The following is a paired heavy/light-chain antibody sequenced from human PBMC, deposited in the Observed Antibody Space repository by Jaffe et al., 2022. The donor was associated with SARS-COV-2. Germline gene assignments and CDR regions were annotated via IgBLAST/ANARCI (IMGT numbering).Light chain of an antibody. CDR2: WAS. CDR3: QQYYDTPYT. Sequence: DIVMTQSPDSLAVSLGERATINCKSSQSVFSSSNNRNYLAWYQQKPRQPPKLLVYWASTRESGVPDRFSGSGSGTDFTLTISSLQGEDVAVYYCQQYYDTPYTFGQGTKVEIK. CDR1: QSVFSSSNNRNY. J-gene: IGKJ2*01. V-gene: IGKV4-1*01.
Heavy chain of an antibody. D-gene: IGHD1-26*01. J-gene: IGHJ4*02. CDR2: ISFTGNT. Sequence: QLQLQESGPGLVKPSETLSLTCTVSGGSFSSSAYYWGWIRQPPGKGLEWIAIISFTGNTYYNPSLKSRLITSVDTSRNQFSVKLSSVTAADTAVYYCVGQSSASNIFLDSWGQGTLVTVSS. CDR3: VGQSSASNIFLDS. CDR1: GGSFSSSAYY. V-gene: IGHV4-39*01.